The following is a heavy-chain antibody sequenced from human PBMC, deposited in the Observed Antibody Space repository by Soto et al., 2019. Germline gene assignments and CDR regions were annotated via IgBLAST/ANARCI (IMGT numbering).Heavy chain of an antibody. D-gene: IGHD6-13*01. J-gene: IGHJ5*02. CDR1: GYTFISYG. CDR3: AQEDSSRWSNWFDP. Sequence: ASVKVSCKASGYTFISYGFSWVRQAPGQGPEWMGWISAYNGNTNYAQKLQGRVTMTTDTSTSTAYMELRSLRSGDTAVYYCAQEDSSRWSNWFDPWGQGTLVTLAS. CDR2: ISAYNGNT. V-gene: IGHV1-18*04.